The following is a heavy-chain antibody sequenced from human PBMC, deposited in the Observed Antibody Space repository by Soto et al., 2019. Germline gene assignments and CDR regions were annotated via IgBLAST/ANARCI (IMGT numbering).Heavy chain of an antibody. V-gene: IGHV3-30*18. CDR1: GFTFSSYG. CDR2: ISYDGSNK. CDR3: AKGASGSYLGIVHY. J-gene: IGHJ4*02. D-gene: IGHD1-26*01. Sequence: QVQLVESGGGVVQPGRSLRLSCAASGFTFSSYGMHWVRQAPGKGLEWVAVISYDGSNKYYADSVKGRFTISRDNSKNRLYLQMNSQRAENRAVYYCAKGASGSYLGIVHYWGQGTLFTVPS.